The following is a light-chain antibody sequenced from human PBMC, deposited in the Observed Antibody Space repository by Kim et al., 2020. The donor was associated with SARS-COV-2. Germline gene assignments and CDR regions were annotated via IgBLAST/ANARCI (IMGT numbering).Light chain of an antibody. J-gene: IGKJ5*01. CDR2: KAS. V-gene: IGKV1-5*03. Sequence: ASVGDRVTITCRASQSIYSYLAWYQQKPGNVPKILIYKASTLESGVPSRFSGSEAGTEFTLTISSLQPDDFATYYCQQFYTYPITFGQGTRLEIK. CDR1: QSIYSY. CDR3: QQFYTYPIT.